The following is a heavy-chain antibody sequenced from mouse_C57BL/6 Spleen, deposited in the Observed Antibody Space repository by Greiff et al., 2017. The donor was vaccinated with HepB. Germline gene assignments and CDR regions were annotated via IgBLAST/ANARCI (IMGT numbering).Heavy chain of an antibody. Sequence: VQVVESGAELVRPGTSVKVSCKASGYAFTNYLIEWVKQRPGQGLEWIGVINPGSGGTNYNEKFKGKATLTADKSSSTAYMQLSSLTSEDSAVYFCARGVLTGTRRYFDVWGTGTTVTVSS. CDR3: ARGVLTGTRRYFDV. CDR1: GYAFTNYL. V-gene: IGHV1-54*01. D-gene: IGHD4-1*01. J-gene: IGHJ1*03. CDR2: INPGSGGT.